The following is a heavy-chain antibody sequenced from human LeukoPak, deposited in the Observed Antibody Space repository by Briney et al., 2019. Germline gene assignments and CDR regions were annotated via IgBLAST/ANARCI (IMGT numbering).Heavy chain of an antibody. CDR1: GFTFSSYW. CDR3: ARVPDFWSGYPTYYYYYYMDV. Sequence: GGSLRLSCAASGFTFSSYWMSWVRQAPGKGLEWVANIKQDGSEKYYVDSVKGRFTISRDNAKNSLYLQMNSLRAEDTAVYYCARVPDFWSGYPTYYYYYYMDVWGKGTTVIVSS. J-gene: IGHJ6*03. CDR2: IKQDGSEK. D-gene: IGHD3-3*01. V-gene: IGHV3-7*01.